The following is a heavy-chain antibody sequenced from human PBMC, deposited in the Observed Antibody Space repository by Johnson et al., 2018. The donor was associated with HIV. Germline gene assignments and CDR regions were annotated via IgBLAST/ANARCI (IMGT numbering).Heavy chain of an antibody. D-gene: IGHD6-13*01. Sequence: VQLVESGGGLVQTGGSLRLSCAASGFSLSNYWMSWVRQAPGKGLEWVAVIWYNGSKKWYADSVKGRFTISRDNSKNTLYLQMNSLRAEDTAVYYCARDPAAAALRAFDIWGQGTMVTVSS. J-gene: IGHJ3*02. CDR1: GFSLSNYW. CDR2: IWYNGSKK. V-gene: IGHV3-33*08. CDR3: ARDPAAAALRAFDI.